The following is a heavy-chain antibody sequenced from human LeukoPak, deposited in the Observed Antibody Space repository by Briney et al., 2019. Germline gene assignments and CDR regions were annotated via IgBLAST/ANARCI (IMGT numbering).Heavy chain of an antibody. D-gene: IGHD4-17*01. CDR1: GFTFSSYS. J-gene: IGHJ4*02. Sequence: GGSLRLSCAASGFTFSSYSMNWVRQAPGKGPEWISWITASSSTIIYADSVKGRFTISRDNAKNSLYLQKNSLRAEDTAVYYCARDQDYGFTYWGQGTLVTVSS. CDR2: ITASSSTI. V-gene: IGHV3-48*01. CDR3: ARDQDYGFTY.